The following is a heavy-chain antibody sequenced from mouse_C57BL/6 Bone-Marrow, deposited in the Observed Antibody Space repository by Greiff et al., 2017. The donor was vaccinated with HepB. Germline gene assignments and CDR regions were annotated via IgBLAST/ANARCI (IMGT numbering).Heavy chain of an antibody. CDR3: ARSIYYDYPWFAY. V-gene: IGHV1-64*01. CDR2: IHPNSGST. CDR1: GYTFTSYW. Sequence: QVQLKQPGAELVKPGASVKLSCKASGYTFTSYWMHWVKQRPGQGLEWIGMIHPNSGSTNYNEKFKSKATLTVDKSSSTAYMQLSSLTSEDSAVYYCARSIYYDYPWFAYWGQGTLVTVSA. D-gene: IGHD2-4*01. J-gene: IGHJ3*01.